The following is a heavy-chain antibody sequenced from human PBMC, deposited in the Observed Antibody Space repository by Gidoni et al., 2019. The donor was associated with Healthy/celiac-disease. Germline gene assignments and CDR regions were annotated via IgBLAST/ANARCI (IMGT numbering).Heavy chain of an antibody. J-gene: IGHJ5*02. D-gene: IGHD1-26*01. CDR1: GYTFTSYG. CDR2: ISAYNGNT. Sequence: QVQLVQSGAEVKKHGASVKVSCKASGYTFTSYGISWVRQATGQGLEWLGWISAYNGNTNYAQKHQGRVTMTTDTSTSTAYMELRSLRSDDTAVYYVARDEAIVGATTWGQGTLVTVSS. V-gene: IGHV1-18*01. CDR3: ARDEAIVGATT.